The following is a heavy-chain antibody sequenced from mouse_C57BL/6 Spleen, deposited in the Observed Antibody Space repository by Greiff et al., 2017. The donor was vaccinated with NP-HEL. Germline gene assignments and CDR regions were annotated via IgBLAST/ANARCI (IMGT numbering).Heavy chain of an antibody. Sequence: EVQLQQSGPVLVKPGASVKMSCKASGYTFTDYYMNWVKQSHGKSLEWIGVINPYNGGTSYNQKFKGKATLTVDKSSSTSYMELNSLTSEDSSVYYCARGGSSPYYFDYWGQGTTLTVSS. CDR2: INPYNGGT. D-gene: IGHD1-1*01. V-gene: IGHV1-19*01. CDR1: GYTFTDYY. J-gene: IGHJ2*01. CDR3: ARGGSSPYYFDY.